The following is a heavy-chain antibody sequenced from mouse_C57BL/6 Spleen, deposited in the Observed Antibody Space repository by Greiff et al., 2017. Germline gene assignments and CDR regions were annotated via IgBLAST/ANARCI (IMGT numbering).Heavy chain of an antibody. D-gene: IGHD2-3*01. Sequence: EVQLEEPEGGLVQPGSSMKLSCKASGFTFSDYYMAWVRQVPEKGLEWVANINYDGSSTNYMDSLKSRFIISRDNAKNNLDLQMSSLKSEDTATYYCARGWENGYFPMDYWGQGTSVTVSS. CDR1: GFTFSDYY. J-gene: IGHJ4*01. V-gene: IGHV5-16*01. CDR3: ARGWENGYFPMDY. CDR2: INYDGSST.